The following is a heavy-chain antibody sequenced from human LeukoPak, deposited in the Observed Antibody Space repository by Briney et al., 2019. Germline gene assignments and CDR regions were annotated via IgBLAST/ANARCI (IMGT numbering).Heavy chain of an antibody. Sequence: SETLSLTCTVSGGSISSHYWSWIRQPPGKGLEWIGYIYYSGSTNYNPSLKSRVTISVDTSKNQFSLKLSSVAAADTAVYYCARVDDILTGYDNWFDPWGQGTLVTVSS. CDR2: IYYSGST. CDR1: GGSISSHY. V-gene: IGHV4-59*11. J-gene: IGHJ5*02. D-gene: IGHD3-9*01. CDR3: ARVDDILTGYDNWFDP.